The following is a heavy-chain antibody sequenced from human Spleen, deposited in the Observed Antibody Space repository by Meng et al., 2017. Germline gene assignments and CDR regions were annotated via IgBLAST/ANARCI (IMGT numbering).Heavy chain of an antibody. CDR2: INAGDGNT. J-gene: IGHJ5*02. D-gene: IGHD3-10*01. CDR1: GYTFTGYY. V-gene: IGHV1-3*01. CDR3: AKDYFGSGSFNP. Sequence: QVQLVQSGAEVKKPGASVKVSCKASGYTFTGYYMHWVRQAPGQRLEWMGWINAGDGNTKYSRKFQGRVTITRDTSASTAYMEMSSLRSEDTAVYYCAKDYFGSGSFNPWGQGTLVTVSS.